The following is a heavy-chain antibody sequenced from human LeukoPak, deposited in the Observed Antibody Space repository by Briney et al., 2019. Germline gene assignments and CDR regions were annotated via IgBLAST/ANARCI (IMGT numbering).Heavy chain of an antibody. V-gene: IGHV1-2*02. Sequence: ASVKVSCKASGYIFGNFYIQWVRQAPGQGPEWLGWINCNDGSTNFAQKFQGRVTMTRVTAMSTVYMDLSGLRADDAAIYYCARDEGSTYNQLDSWGQGTLVTVSS. CDR2: INCNDGST. J-gene: IGHJ5*01. D-gene: IGHD1-14*01. CDR1: GYIFGNFY. CDR3: ARDEGSTYNQLDS.